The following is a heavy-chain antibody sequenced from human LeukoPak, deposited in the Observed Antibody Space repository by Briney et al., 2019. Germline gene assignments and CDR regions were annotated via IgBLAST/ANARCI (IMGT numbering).Heavy chain of an antibody. V-gene: IGHV3-23*01. CDR2: ISGSGGDT. CDR1: GFTFSNYA. J-gene: IGHJ1*01. CDR3: ARAPSEIGGYYPEYFRH. D-gene: IGHD3-22*01. Sequence: GGSLRLSCAASGFTFSNYAMSWVRQAPGKGLEWVSGISGSGGDTNYADSVKGRFTISRDNAKNTVSLQMNSLRAEDTGVYYCARAPSEIGGYYPEYFRHWGQGTLVTVSS.